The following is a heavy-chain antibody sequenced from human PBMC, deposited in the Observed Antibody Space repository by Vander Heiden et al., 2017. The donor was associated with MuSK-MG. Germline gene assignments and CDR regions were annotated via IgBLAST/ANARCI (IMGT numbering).Heavy chain of an antibody. CDR2: IYTSGST. J-gene: IGHJ1*01. CDR1: GGSISSYY. CDR3: ARAYYDFWSGPFQH. V-gene: IGHV4-4*07. D-gene: IGHD3-3*01. Sequence: QVQLQESGPGLVKPSETLSLTCTVPGGSISSYYWSWIRQPAGKGLEWIGHIYTSGSTNYNPSLKSRVTMPVDTSKNQFSLKLSSVTAADTAVYYCARAYYDFWSGPFQHWGQGTLVTVSS.